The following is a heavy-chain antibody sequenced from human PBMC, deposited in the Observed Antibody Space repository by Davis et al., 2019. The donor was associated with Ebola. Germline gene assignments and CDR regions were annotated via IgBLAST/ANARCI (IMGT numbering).Heavy chain of an antibody. V-gene: IGHV4-59*11. Sequence: SETLSLTCAVYGGSFSGHYWSWIRQPPGKGLEWIGYIYYSGSTTYNPSLRSRVTISVDTSKTQFSLKVSSVTAADTAVYYCARADGDYVHFDYWGQGILVTVSS. CDR3: ARADGDYVHFDY. CDR1: GGSFSGHY. D-gene: IGHD4-17*01. J-gene: IGHJ4*02. CDR2: IYYSGST.